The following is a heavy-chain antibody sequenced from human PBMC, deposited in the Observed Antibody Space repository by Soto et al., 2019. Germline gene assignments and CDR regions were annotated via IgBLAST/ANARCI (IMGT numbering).Heavy chain of an antibody. J-gene: IGHJ6*03. Sequence: EASVKVSCKASGGTFSSYTISWVRQAPGQGLEWMGRIIPILGIANYAQKFQGRVTITADKSTSTAYMELSSLRSEDTAVYYCARDVHDYSNYAPDYYYYMDVWGKGTTVTVS. V-gene: IGHV1-69*04. D-gene: IGHD4-4*01. CDR2: IIPILGIA. CDR3: ARDVHDYSNYAPDYYYYMDV. CDR1: GGTFSSYT.